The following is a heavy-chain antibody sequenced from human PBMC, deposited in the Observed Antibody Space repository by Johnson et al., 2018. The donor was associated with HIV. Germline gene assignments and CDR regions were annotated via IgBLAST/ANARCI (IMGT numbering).Heavy chain of an antibody. Sequence: QVQLVESGGGVVHPGRSLRLSCAASGFTFRSYPMNWVRQAPGKGLEWVAVISFDENNKVYADSVKGRFTISRDNSKNTLFLHMNSLRTEDTAIYYCARVGVSGYDLAAFDIWGRGTMVTVSS. D-gene: IGHD5-12*01. V-gene: IGHV3-30-3*01. CDR1: GFTFRSYP. J-gene: IGHJ3*02. CDR2: ISFDENNK. CDR3: ARVGVSGYDLAAFDI.